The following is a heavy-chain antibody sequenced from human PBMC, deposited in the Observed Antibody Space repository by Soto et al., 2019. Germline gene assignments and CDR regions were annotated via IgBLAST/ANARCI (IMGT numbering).Heavy chain of an antibody. D-gene: IGHD2-2*01. Sequence: GGSLRLSCAASGFTFRSYGIHWVRQAPGKGLEWVALIWFDGCKKYYVDSAKGRFAVARDNSKNTLYLQMNSLRVEDTAVYYCARDRLVPYGCGMDVWGQGTTVPVSS. J-gene: IGHJ6*02. CDR1: GFTFRSYG. CDR2: IWFDGCKK. V-gene: IGHV3-33*01. CDR3: ARDRLVPYGCGMDV.